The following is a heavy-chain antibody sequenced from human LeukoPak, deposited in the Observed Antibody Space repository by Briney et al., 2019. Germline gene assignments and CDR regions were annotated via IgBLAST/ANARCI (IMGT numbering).Heavy chain of an antibody. CDR2: IYPGDSDT. V-gene: IGHV5-51*01. CDR1: GYSFTMYW. J-gene: IGHJ6*01. D-gene: IGHD3-10*01. CDR3: ARHMGSYYYGMDV. Sequence: GESLKISCKGLGYSFTMYWIGWVRQMPGKGLEWMAIIYPGDSDTRYSPSFQGQVTISADKSTSTAYLQWDSLKASDTAMYYCARHMGSYYYGMDVWGPGTTVTVSS.